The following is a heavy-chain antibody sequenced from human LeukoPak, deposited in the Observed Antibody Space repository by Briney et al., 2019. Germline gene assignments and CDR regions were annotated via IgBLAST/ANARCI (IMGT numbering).Heavy chain of an antibody. CDR1: GGSISSYY. D-gene: IGHD1-26*01. Sequence: SETLSLTCTVSGGSISSYYWTWIRQPPGKGLEWIGSLYYSGSTNYNPSLKSRVTISVDTSKNQFSLKLSSVPAADTAVFYCARTSGTYYRFNAFDIWGQGTMVTVSS. J-gene: IGHJ3*02. CDR2: LYYSGST. CDR3: ARTSGTYYRFNAFDI. V-gene: IGHV4-59*01.